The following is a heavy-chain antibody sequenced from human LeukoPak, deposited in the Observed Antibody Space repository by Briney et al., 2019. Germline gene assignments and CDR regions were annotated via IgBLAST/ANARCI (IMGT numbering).Heavy chain of an antibody. Sequence: PGGSLRLSCAASGFTFSSYAMSWVRQAPGKGLEWVSAISGSGGSTYYADSVKGRFTISRDNSRNTLYLQMNSLRAEDTAVYYCAKVGPLGQWLLLIDYWGQGTLVTVSS. D-gene: IGHD3-22*01. V-gene: IGHV3-23*01. CDR1: GFTFSSYA. J-gene: IGHJ4*02. CDR3: AKVGPLGQWLLLIDY. CDR2: ISGSGGST.